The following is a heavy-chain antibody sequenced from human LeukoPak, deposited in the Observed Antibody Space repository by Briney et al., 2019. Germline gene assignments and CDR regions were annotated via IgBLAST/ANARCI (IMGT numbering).Heavy chain of an antibody. CDR2: IYYSGST. J-gene: IGHJ3*02. Sequence: ETLSLTCPVSGGSVSSYYWSWIRQPPGKGLEWIGYIYYSGSTDYNPSLNSRVTILLDTSKNQFPLKLSSVTAADTAVYYCAGSDILTGFPDAFDIWGQGTMVTVSS. V-gene: IGHV4-59*02. CDR3: AGSDILTGFPDAFDI. CDR1: GGSVSSYY. D-gene: IGHD3-9*01.